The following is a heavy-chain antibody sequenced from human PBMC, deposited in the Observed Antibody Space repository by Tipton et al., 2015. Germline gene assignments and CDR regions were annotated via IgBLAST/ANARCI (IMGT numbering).Heavy chain of an antibody. V-gene: IGHV4-4*07. CDR2: IYTSDST. J-gene: IGHJ4*02. Sequence: TLSLTCTVSGGSISSYYWSWIRQPAGRGLEWIGLIYTSDSTNYNPSLKSRVTMSVDTSKNQFSLKLSSVTAADTAVYYCARGAGNSSTWDFDYWGQGSLVTVSS. D-gene: IGHD6-13*01. CDR3: ARGAGNSSTWDFDY. CDR1: GGSISSYY.